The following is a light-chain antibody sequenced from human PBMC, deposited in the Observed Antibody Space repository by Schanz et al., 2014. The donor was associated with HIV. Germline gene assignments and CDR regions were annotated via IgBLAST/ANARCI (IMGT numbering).Light chain of an antibody. CDR1: RSDVGSYNL. CDR3: YSYAGSRV. J-gene: IGLJ3*02. CDR2: EVS. Sequence: QSALTQPAPVSGSPGQSITISCTGTRSDVGSYNLVSWYQQHPGKAPKLMIYEVSKRPSGVSNRFSGSKSGNTAYLTISGLQAEDEADYYCYSYAGSRVFGGGTKLTVL. V-gene: IGLV2-23*02.